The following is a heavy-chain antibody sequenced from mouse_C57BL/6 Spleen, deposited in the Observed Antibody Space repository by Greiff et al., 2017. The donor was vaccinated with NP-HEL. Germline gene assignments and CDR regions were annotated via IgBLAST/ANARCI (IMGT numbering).Heavy chain of an antibody. V-gene: IGHV5-9-1*02. CDR1: GFTFSSYA. CDR3: TRATRGRYLEV. Sequence: EVQLMESGEGLVKPGGSLKLSCAASGFTFSSYAMSWVRQTPEKRLEWVAYISSGGNYIYYAATVKGRFTTSRATARHTLYLQMSLLKSEDTAVYYCTRATRGRYLEVWGTGTTVSGAS. CDR2: ISSGGNYI. J-gene: IGHJ1*03.